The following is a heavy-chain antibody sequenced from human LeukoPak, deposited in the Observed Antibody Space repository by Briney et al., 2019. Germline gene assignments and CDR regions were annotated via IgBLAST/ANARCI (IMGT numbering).Heavy chain of an antibody. V-gene: IGHV4-34*01. Sequence: SETLSLTCTVSGGSISSYYWSWIRQPPGKGLEWIGEINHSGSTNYNPSLKSRVTISVDTSKNQFSLRLSSVTAADTAVYYCARGLGEFDYWGQGTLVTVSS. CDR2: INHSGST. D-gene: IGHD2-21*01. CDR1: GGSISSYY. CDR3: ARGLGEFDY. J-gene: IGHJ4*02.